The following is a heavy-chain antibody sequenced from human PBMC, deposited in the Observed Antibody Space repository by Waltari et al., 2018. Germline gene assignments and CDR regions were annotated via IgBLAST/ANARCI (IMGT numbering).Heavy chain of an antibody. CDR3: ASTVYYDSSGWTYYFDY. D-gene: IGHD3-22*01. CDR2: IYYSGCT. Sequence: QLQLQESGPGLVKPSETLSLTCTVSGGSISSSSYYWGWIRQPPGKGLEWIGSIYYSGCTYYNPALKSRVTISVDTSKNQFSLKLSSVTAADTAVYYCASTVYYDSSGWTYYFDYWGQGTLVTVSS. CDR1: GGSISSSSYY. V-gene: IGHV4-39*01. J-gene: IGHJ4*02.